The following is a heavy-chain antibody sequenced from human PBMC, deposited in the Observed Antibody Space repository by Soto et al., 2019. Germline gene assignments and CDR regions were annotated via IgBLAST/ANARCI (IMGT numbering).Heavy chain of an antibody. J-gene: IGHJ6*02. CDR2: IIPIFGTA. D-gene: IGHD4-17*01. V-gene: IGHV1-69*13. Sequence: GASVKVSCKASGGTFSSYAISWVRQAPGQGLEWMGGIIPIFGTANYAQKFQGRVTITADESTSTAYMELSSLRPEDTAVYYCARGIFCVVLYGDHHYCIDFSCQGPSVTLS. CDR1: GGTFSSYA. CDR3: ARGIFCVVLYGDHHYCIDF.